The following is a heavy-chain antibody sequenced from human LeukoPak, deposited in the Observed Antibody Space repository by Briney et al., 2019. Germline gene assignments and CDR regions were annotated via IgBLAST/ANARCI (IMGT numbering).Heavy chain of an antibody. CDR2: IRSKAYGGTT. Sequence: PGRSLRLSCTASGFTFGDYAMSWVRQAPGKGLEWVGFIRSKAYGGTTEYAASVKGRFTISRDDSKSIAYLQMNSLKTEDTAVYYCTRGLYGSGSSDGMDVWGKGTTVTVSS. V-gene: IGHV3-49*04. D-gene: IGHD3-10*01. J-gene: IGHJ6*04. CDR1: GFTFGDYA. CDR3: TRGLYGSGSSDGMDV.